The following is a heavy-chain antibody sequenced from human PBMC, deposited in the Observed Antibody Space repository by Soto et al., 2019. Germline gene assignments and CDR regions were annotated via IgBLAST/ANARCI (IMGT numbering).Heavy chain of an antibody. J-gene: IGHJ6*02. Sequence: GGSLRLSCEGSGFTFRSHSMNWVRQAPGRGLEWVASISTSSSFIYYGDSVRGRFIISRDNAKNSLDLQMDSLRVEDTAVYYCARENKDVNKSTSISSGFHGMDVWGQGITVTVSS. CDR2: ISTSSSFI. D-gene: IGHD2-2*01. V-gene: IGHV3-21*01. CDR1: GFTFRSHS. CDR3: ARENKDVNKSTSISSGFHGMDV.